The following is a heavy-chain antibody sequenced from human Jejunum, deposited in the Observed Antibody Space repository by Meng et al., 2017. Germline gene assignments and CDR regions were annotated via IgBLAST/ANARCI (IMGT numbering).Heavy chain of an antibody. Sequence: QVQLVQSGAEVKNPCASVKVSCKASGYSFTTYNINWVRQAAGQGFEWMGWMNPTSGDTGYAQKFQGRITITRDTSTSTTNMELSSLRSDDTAMYYCARGHVTLDPWGQGTLVTVSS. V-gene: IGHV1-8*01. J-gene: IGHJ5*02. CDR1: GYSFTTYN. CDR3: ARGHVTLDP. CDR2: MNPTSGDT.